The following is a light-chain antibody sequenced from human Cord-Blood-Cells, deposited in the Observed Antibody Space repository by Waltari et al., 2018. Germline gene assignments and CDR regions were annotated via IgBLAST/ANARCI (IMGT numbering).Light chain of an antibody. Sequence: DIQMTQSPSSLSASVGDRVTITCRASQSISSYLNWYQQKPGTAPNLLIYAASSLQSGVPSRFSGSGSGTDVNLTISSLQPEDSATYYCQQSYSTPYTFGQGPKLEIK. J-gene: IGKJ2*01. V-gene: IGKV1-39*01. CDR3: QQSYSTPYT. CDR2: AAS. CDR1: QSISSY.